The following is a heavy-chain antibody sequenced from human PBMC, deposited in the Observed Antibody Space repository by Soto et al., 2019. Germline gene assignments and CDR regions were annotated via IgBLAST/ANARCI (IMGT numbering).Heavy chain of an antibody. J-gene: IGHJ5*02. CDR1: GRTCSRYA. Sequence: RLWLRLCCGASGRTCSRYAVSWVRQAPGKGLERVSAISGSGGSTYCVDSVKGRFTISRDNAKNTRYLQMNSLRAEDTAVYYCAKDSLSSRYRGDDFSNCFDHWGQGPLVTVSS. CDR3: AKDSLSSRYRGDDFSNCFDH. D-gene: IGHD6-13*01. V-gene: IGHV3-23*01. CDR2: ISGSGGST.